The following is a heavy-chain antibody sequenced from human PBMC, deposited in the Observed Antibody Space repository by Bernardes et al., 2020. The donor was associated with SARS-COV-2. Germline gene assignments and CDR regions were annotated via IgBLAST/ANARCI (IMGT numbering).Heavy chain of an antibody. V-gene: IGHV4-59*12. CDR1: GGSINYYY. Sequence: SETLSLTCTVSGGSINYYYRSWIRQSPGKELEWIGYVYYSGSTDYNPSLRSRVTISVDTSKNQFSLRLTSVTAADTAVYYCAKDWVDAYGGIDYWGQGTLVTVSS. CDR2: VYYSGST. CDR3: AKDWVDAYGGIDY. J-gene: IGHJ4*02. D-gene: IGHD4-17*01.